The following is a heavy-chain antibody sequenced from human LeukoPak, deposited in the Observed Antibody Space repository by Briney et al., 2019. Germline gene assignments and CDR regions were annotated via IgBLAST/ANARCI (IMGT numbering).Heavy chain of an antibody. V-gene: IGHV4-4*07. Sequence: PSETLSLTCTVSGGSISSYYWSWIRQPPGKGLEWIGRIYTSGSTNYNPSLKSRVTMSVDTSKNQFSLKLSSVTAADTAVYYCARQPGYSSSWNFDYWGQGTLVTVSS. CDR3: ARQPGYSSSWNFDY. CDR2: IYTSGST. CDR1: GGSISSYY. J-gene: IGHJ4*02. D-gene: IGHD6-13*01.